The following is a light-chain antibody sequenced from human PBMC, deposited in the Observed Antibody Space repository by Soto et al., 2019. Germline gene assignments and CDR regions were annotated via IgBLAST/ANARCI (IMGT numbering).Light chain of an antibody. J-gene: IGLJ2*01. V-gene: IGLV2-14*01. CDR2: EVS. CDR3: SSYTSRSTLEGV. CDR1: SSDVGGYNY. Sequence: QSALTQPASVSGSPGQSITISCTGTSSDVGGYNYVSWYQQHPGKAPKLMIYEVSNRPSGVSNRFSGSKSGNTASLTISGLQAEDEADYYCSSYTSRSTLEGVFGGGTKLTVL.